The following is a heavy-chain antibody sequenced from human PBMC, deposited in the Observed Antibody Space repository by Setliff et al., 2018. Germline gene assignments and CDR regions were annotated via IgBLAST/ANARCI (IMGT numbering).Heavy chain of an antibody. CDR3: TVYNTGSSKDHY. V-gene: IGHV4-38-2*02. J-gene: IGHJ4*02. Sequence: SETLSLTCNVSGDSISSTYHWGWIRQSPGKGLEWIGEINHSGSTNYTPSLKSRVTISVDTSKNQFSLKLSSVTAADTALYYCTVYNTGSSKDHYWGQGTPVTVSS. CDR1: GDSISSTYH. D-gene: IGHD2-8*02. CDR2: INHSGST.